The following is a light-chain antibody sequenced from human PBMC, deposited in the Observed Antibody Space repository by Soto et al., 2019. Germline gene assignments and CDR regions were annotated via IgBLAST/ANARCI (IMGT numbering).Light chain of an antibody. J-gene: IGKJ1*01. CDR3: QQFNSYSRT. V-gene: IGKV1-5*01. CDR1: QTISTW. Sequence: DIQMTQSPSSLSASVGDRVTITCRASQTISTWLAWYQQKPGRAPKLLIYDASSLESGIPSRFSGSGSGTDFTLTISSLQPDDFATYYCQQFNSYSRTFGQGTKVDNK. CDR2: DAS.